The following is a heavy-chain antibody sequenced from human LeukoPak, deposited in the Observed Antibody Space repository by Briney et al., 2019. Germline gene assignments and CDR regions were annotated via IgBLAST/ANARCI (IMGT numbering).Heavy chain of an antibody. J-gene: IGHJ4*02. CDR2: INRDGTVK. CDR1: GLPFSSHW. Sequence: GGSLRLSCAASGLPFSSHWLSWFRQSPGKGLEWVAHINRDGTVKQYLDSVKGRFAISRDNARNSQYLQMNNLRAEDTAVYYCASAAGWVFFNWGQGTLVTVSS. V-gene: IGHV3-7*01. D-gene: IGHD6-19*01. CDR3: ASAAGWVFFN.